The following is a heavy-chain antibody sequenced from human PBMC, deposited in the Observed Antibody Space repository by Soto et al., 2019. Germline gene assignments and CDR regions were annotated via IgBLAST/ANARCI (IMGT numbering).Heavy chain of an antibody. J-gene: IGHJ6*02. V-gene: IGHV3-30-3*01. D-gene: IGHD1-1*01. Sequence: QAPLVESGGGVVQPGRSLRLSCAASGFTFSTYAMHWVRQAPGKGLEGVAVISYDGSNIYYADSVKGRFTISRDNSKNTLYLQMDSLRPDDTAVYYCARSQMERRRYGMDVWGQGTTVTVSS. CDR1: GFTFSTYA. CDR3: ARSQMERRRYGMDV. CDR2: ISYDGSNI.